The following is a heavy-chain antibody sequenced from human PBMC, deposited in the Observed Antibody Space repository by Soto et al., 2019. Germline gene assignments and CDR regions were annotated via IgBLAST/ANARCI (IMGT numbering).Heavy chain of an antibody. CDR1: GFTFDDYT. V-gene: IGHV3-43*01. D-gene: IGHD6-19*01. CDR2: ISWDGGST. J-gene: IGHJ6*02. Sequence: GGSLSLSCAASGFTFDDYTMHWVRQAPGKGLEWVSLISWDGGSTYYADSVKGRFTISRANSKNSMYLQMNCLRTEDIALYYCAKDIGSSGWYRVGYYYYYGMDVWGQGTTVTVSS. CDR3: AKDIGSSGWYRVGYYYYYGMDV.